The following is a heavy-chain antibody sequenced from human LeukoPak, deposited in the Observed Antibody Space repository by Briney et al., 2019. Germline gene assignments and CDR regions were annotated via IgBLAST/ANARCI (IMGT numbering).Heavy chain of an antibody. CDR1: GFSFSSYA. V-gene: IGHV3-64*01. J-gene: IGHJ5*02. Sequence: GGSLRLSCAAPGFSFSSYAMHWVRQAPGKGLEYVSAISSDGGSTYYANSVKGRFTISRDNSKNTLYLQMGSLRAEDMAVYYCARARDGYNYFWFDPWGQGTLVTVSS. D-gene: IGHD5-24*01. CDR3: ARARDGYNYFWFDP. CDR2: ISSDGGST.